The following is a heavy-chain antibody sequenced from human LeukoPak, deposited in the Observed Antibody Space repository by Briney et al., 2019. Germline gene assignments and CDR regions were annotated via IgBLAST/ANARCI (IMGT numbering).Heavy chain of an antibody. D-gene: IGHD3-3*01. V-gene: IGHV3-9*01. CDR3: AKGGLEWLFYAFDI. J-gene: IGHJ3*02. Sequence: PGGSLRLSCAASGFTFDDYAMHWVRQAPGKGLEWVSGISWNSGSIGYADSVKGRFTISRDNAKNSLYLQMNSLRAEGTALYYCAKGGLEWLFYAFDIWGQGTMVTVSS. CDR2: ISWNSGSI. CDR1: GFTFDDYA.